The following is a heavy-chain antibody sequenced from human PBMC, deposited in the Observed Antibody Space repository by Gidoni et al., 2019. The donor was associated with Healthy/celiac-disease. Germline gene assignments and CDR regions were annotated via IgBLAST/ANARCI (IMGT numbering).Heavy chain of an antibody. D-gene: IGHD6-19*01. CDR2: SNPSGGST. CDR1: GYAFTNHY. V-gene: IGHV1-46*01. Sequence: QVQLVQSGAEVNKPGASARVSCRACGYAFTNHYIHWVRQDPGQGLEWMGISNPSGGSTSYAQKFQGRVTTTRDTSTSTVYMELSSSRSEAPAVYYCARGGPYSSGCYRPFAYCGQGTLVTVSS. J-gene: IGHJ4*02. CDR3: ARGGPYSSGCYRPFAY.